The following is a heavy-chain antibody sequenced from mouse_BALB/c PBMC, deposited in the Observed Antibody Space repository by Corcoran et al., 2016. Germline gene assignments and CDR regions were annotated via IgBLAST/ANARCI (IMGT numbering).Heavy chain of an antibody. CDR2: IDPENGNT. J-gene: IGHJ2*01. CDR1: GFNIKDYY. CDR3: VRAGVFDY. V-gene: IGHV14-1*02. Sequence: EVQLQQSGAELVRPGALVKLSCKASGFNIKDYYMHWVKQRPEQGLEWIGWIDPENGNTIYDTKFQGKASITADTSSNTAYLQLSSLTSEDTAVYYCVRAGVFDYWGQGTTLTVSS. D-gene: IGHD3-1*01.